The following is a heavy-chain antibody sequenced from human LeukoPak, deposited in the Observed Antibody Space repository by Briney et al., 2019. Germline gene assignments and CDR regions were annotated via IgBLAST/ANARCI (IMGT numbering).Heavy chain of an antibody. CDR3: ARSNNGGYCSSTSCYTSYYYYGMDV. CDR1: GYTFTGCY. Sequence: ASVKVSCKASGYTFTGCYMHWVRQAPGQGLEWMGWINPNSGGTNYAQKFQGRVTMTRDTSISTAYMELSRLRSDDTAVYYCARSNNGGYCSSTSCYTSYYYYGMDVWGQGTTVTVSS. D-gene: IGHD2-2*02. V-gene: IGHV1-2*02. CDR2: INPNSGGT. J-gene: IGHJ6*02.